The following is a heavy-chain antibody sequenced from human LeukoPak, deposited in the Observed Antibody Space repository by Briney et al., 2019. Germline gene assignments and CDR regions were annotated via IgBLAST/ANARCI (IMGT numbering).Heavy chain of an antibody. CDR1: GFTFSTYS. Sequence: GGSLRLSCAASGFTFSTYSMNWVRQAPGKGLEWVSSISSSSSYIYYADSVKGRFTISRDNAKSSLYLQLNSLRAEDTAVYYCARFSIVGAPRGAFDIWGQGTMVTVSS. D-gene: IGHD1-26*01. J-gene: IGHJ3*02. CDR3: ARFSIVGAPRGAFDI. V-gene: IGHV3-21*01. CDR2: ISSSSSYI.